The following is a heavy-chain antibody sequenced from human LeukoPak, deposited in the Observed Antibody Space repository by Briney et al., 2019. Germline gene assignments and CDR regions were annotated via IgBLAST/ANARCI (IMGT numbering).Heavy chain of an antibody. CDR1: GFTFNTYT. V-gene: IGHV3-48*01. J-gene: IGHJ6*02. CDR2: ISGSSGII. Sequence: GGSLRLSCAASGFTFNTYTMNWVRQAPGKGLEWVSYISGSSGIIDYADSVRGRFTISRDNAKSSLYLQMNSLRAEDTAVYYCARLPSTSYCSGGSCYYYYGMDVWGQGTTVTVSS. CDR3: ARLPSTSYCSGGSCYYYYGMDV. D-gene: IGHD2-15*01.